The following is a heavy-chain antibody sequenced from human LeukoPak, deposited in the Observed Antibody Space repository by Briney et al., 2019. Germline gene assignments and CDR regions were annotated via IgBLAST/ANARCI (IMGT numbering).Heavy chain of an antibody. D-gene: IGHD3-10*01. Sequence: PGGSLRLSCAASGFTFSSYWMSWVRQAPGKGLEWVANIKQDGSEKYYVDSVKGRFTLSRDNAKNSVYLQMHNLRAEDTAVYFCARGGVRGILLPVDYWGQGTLVTVSS. CDR3: ARGGVRGILLPVDY. CDR1: GFTFSSYW. J-gene: IGHJ4*02. V-gene: IGHV3-7*01. CDR2: IKQDGSEK.